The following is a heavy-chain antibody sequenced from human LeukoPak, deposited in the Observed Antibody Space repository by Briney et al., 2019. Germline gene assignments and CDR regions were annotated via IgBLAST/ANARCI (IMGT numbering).Heavy chain of an antibody. CDR2: IWYDGSNK. CDR3: ARPLYSGSYYDWYFDL. J-gene: IGHJ2*01. V-gene: IGHV3-33*01. CDR1: GFTFSNYG. D-gene: IGHD1-26*01. Sequence: PGGSLRLSCAASGFTFSNYGMHWVRQAPGKGLEWVAIIWYDGSNKYYRDSVKGRFTVSRDNSKNTLYPQMNSLRAEDTGVYYCARPLYSGSYYDWYFDLWGRGTLVTVSS.